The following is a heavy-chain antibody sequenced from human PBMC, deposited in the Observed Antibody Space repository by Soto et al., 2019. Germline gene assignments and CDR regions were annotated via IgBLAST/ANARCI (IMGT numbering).Heavy chain of an antibody. CDR3: ARSSDPGIAVAGTYDD. CDR1: GGSISSSNW. J-gene: IGHJ4*02. Sequence: SETLSLTCAVSGGSISSSNWWSWVRQPPGKGLEWIGEIYHSGSTNYNPSLKSRVTISVDKSKNQFSLKLSSVTAADTAVYYCARSSDPGIAVAGTYDDWGKGTLVTVSS. CDR2: IYHSGST. D-gene: IGHD6-19*01. V-gene: IGHV4-4*02.